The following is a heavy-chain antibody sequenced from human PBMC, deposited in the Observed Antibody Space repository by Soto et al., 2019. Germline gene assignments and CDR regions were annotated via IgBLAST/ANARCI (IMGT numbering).Heavy chain of an antibody. Sequence: QVQLQESGPGLVQPSGTLSLTCAVSGASISSTNWRGWVRQPPGKGLEWVGEIYHSGSTNYNLSLKSRVTISIDKSKNQFSLKLSSVTAADTAVYYCARSTVTEDYWGQGTLVTVSS. J-gene: IGHJ4*02. D-gene: IGHD4-17*01. CDR2: IYHSGST. CDR3: ARSTVTEDY. CDR1: GASISSTNW. V-gene: IGHV4-4*02.